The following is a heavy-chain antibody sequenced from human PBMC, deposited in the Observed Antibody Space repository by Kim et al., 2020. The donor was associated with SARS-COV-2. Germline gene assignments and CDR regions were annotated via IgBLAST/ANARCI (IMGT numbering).Heavy chain of an antibody. V-gene: IGHV3-53*01. CDR1: GFTVSSNY. J-gene: IGHJ6*02. CDR3: ARAQGSYYNYGMDV. Sequence: GGSLRLSCAASGFTVSSNYMTWVRQAPGKGLEWVSVINSGGSTYYADSVKGRFTISRDNSKNTLYLQMNSLTAEDTAVYYCARAQGSYYNYGMDVWGQGTTVTVSS. CDR2: INSGGST.